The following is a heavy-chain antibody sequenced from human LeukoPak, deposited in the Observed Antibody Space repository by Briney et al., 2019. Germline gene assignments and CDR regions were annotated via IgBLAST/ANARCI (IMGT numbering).Heavy chain of an antibody. CDR3: AIDFALGSYHDAFDI. V-gene: IGHV3-23*01. D-gene: IGHD1-26*01. Sequence: GGSLRLXCAASGFTFSSYAMSWVRQAPGKGLEWVSAISGSGGSTYYADSVKGRFTISRDSSKNTLYLQMNSLRAEDTAVYYCAIDFALGSYHDAFDIWGQGTMVTVSS. CDR1: GFTFSSYA. CDR2: ISGSGGST. J-gene: IGHJ3*02.